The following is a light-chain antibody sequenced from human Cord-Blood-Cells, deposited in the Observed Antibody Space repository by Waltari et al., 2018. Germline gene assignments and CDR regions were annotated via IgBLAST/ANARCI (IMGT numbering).Light chain of an antibody. CDR1: QSVSSSY. CDR2: GAS. V-gene: IGKV3-20*01. J-gene: IGKJ1*01. Sequence: DIVLTQSPGTLSLSPGERATLSCRASQSVSSSYLAWYQQKPDQAPRLLIYGASSRATGIPDRFSGSGSGTDFTLTISRLEPEDFAVYYCQQYGSSRWTFGQGTKVEIK. CDR3: QQYGSSRWT.